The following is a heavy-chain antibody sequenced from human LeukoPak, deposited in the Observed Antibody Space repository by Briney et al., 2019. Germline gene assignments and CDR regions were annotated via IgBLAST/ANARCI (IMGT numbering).Heavy chain of an antibody. J-gene: IGHJ4*02. V-gene: IGHV1-2*02. CDR2: INPNSGDT. D-gene: IGHD2-2*01. CDR1: GYTFTDYY. Sequence: ASVKVSCKASGYTFTDYYLHWVRQAPGQGFEWMGWINPNSGDTNYAQKFQGRVTMTRDTSISTAHMEMSRLRSDDTAVYYCARANFLYCSSTTCLFDYWGQGTLVTVSS. CDR3: ARANFLYCSSTTCLFDY.